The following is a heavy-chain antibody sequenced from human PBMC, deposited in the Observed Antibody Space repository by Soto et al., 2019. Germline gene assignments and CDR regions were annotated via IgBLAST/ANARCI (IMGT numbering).Heavy chain of an antibody. V-gene: IGHV4-30-2*01. CDR2: IYHSGST. Sequence: SETLSLTCAVSGGSISSGGYSWSWIRQPPGKGLEWIGYIYHSGSTYYNPSLKSRVTISVDRSKNQFSLKLSSVTAADTAVYYCAGRGYHHHRSMDVRGPGTTGTLSS. CDR3: AGRGYHHHRSMDV. CDR1: GGSISSGGYS. D-gene: IGHD3-16*02. J-gene: IGHJ6*02.